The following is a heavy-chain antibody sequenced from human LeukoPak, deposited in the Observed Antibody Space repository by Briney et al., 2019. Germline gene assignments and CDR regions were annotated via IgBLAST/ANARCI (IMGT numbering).Heavy chain of an antibody. CDR3: ARVYFSSSSWYVDYYYYMDV. Sequence: GRSLRLSCAASGFTFDDYAMHWVRQAPGKGLEWASGISWNSGSIGYADSVKGRFTISRDNAKNSLYLQMNSLRAEDTAVYYCARVYFSSSSWYVDYYYYMDVWGKGTTVTVSS. V-gene: IGHV3-9*01. J-gene: IGHJ6*03. CDR1: GFTFDDYA. CDR2: ISWNSGSI. D-gene: IGHD6-13*01.